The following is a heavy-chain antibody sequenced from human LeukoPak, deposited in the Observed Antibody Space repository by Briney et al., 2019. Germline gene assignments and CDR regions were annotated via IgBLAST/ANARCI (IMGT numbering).Heavy chain of an antibody. V-gene: IGHV3-21*01. Sequence: PGGSLRLSCAASGFTFSSYSMNWVRQAPGKGLEWVSSISSSSSYIYYADSVKGRFTISRDNAKNSLYLQMNSLRAEDTAVYYCARGGRFTMVRGVTNWFDPWGRGTLVTVSS. J-gene: IGHJ5*02. D-gene: IGHD3-10*01. CDR3: ARGGRFTMVRGVTNWFDP. CDR2: ISSSSSYI. CDR1: GFTFSSYS.